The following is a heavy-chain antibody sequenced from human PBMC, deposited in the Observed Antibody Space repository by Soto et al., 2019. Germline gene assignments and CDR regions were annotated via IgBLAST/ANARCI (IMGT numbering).Heavy chain of an antibody. CDR1: GGSFSGYY. Sequence: SETLSLTCAVYGGSFSGYYWSWIRQPPGKGLEWIGEINHSGSTNYNPSLKSRVTISVDTSKNQFSLKLSSVTAADTAVYYCARGRSHGDYVLFYFDYWGQGTLVTVSS. V-gene: IGHV4-34*01. J-gene: IGHJ4*02. CDR2: INHSGST. D-gene: IGHD4-17*01. CDR3: ARGRSHGDYVLFYFDY.